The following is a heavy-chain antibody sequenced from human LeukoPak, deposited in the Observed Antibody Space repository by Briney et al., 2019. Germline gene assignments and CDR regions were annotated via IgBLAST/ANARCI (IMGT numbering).Heavy chain of an antibody. D-gene: IGHD3-10*01. V-gene: IGHV4-39*01. CDR1: GGSISSSSYY. CDR3: ARHDYYGSGSYPLLDY. Sequence: SETLSLTCTVYGGSISSSSYYWVCNRQPPGKGLKGKGNLYYSGSTYYNPSLKSRVTISVDTSKNQFSLKLSSVTAADTAVYYCARHDYYGSGSYPLLDYWGQGTLVTVSS. J-gene: IGHJ4*02. CDR2: LYYSGST.